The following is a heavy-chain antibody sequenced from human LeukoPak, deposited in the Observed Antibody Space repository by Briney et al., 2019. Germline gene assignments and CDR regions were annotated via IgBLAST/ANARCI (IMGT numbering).Heavy chain of an antibody. D-gene: IGHD6-13*01. V-gene: IGHV3-30*01. CDR3: ARDGHSSSWYGYFQH. CDR1: GFTFSSYA. Sequence: GGSLRLSCAASGFTFSSYAMHWVRQAPGKGLEWVAVISYDGSNKYYADSVKGRFTISRDNSKNTLYLQMNSLRAEDTAVYYCARDGHSSSWYGYFQHWGQGTLATVSS. CDR2: ISYDGSNK. J-gene: IGHJ1*01.